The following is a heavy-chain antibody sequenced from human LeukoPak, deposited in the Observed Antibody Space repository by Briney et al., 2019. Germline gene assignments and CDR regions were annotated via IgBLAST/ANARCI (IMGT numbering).Heavy chain of an antibody. CDR2: IYYSGST. CDR3: ARAYYYYDSGYFDY. CDR1: GGSISSGGYY. Sequence: SETLSLTCTVSGGSISSGGYYWSWIRQHPGKGLEWIGYIYYSGSTYYNPSLRSRVTISVDTSKNQFSLKLSSVTAADTAVYYCARAYYYYDSGYFDYWGQGTLVTVSS. D-gene: IGHD3-22*01. J-gene: IGHJ4*02. V-gene: IGHV4-31*03.